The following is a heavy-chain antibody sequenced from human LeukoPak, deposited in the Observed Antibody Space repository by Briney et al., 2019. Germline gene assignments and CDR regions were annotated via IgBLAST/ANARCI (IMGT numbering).Heavy chain of an antibody. CDR2: ISGSGGST. V-gene: IGHV3-23*01. CDR1: GFTFSSYA. Sequence: PPGGSLRLSCAASGFTFSSYAMSWVRQAPGKGLEWVSAISGSGGSTYYADSVKGRFTISRDNSKNTLYLQMNSLRAEDTAVYYCAKGGTYSYGNFDYWGQGTLVTVSS. CDR3: AKGGTYSYGNFDY. D-gene: IGHD5-18*01. J-gene: IGHJ4*02.